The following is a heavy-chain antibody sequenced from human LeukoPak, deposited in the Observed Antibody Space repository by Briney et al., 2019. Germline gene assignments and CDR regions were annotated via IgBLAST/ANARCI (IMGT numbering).Heavy chain of an antibody. Sequence: PSETLSLTCTVSGDSISRYYWSWIRQPPGKGLEWIGEINHSGSTNYNPSLKSRVTISVDTSKNQFSLKLSSVTAADTAVYYCARRPVVPAAIPKGNWFDPWGQGTLVTVSS. J-gene: IGHJ5*02. CDR1: GDSISRYY. CDR3: ARRPVVPAAIPKGNWFDP. CDR2: INHSGST. D-gene: IGHD2-2*02. V-gene: IGHV4-34*01.